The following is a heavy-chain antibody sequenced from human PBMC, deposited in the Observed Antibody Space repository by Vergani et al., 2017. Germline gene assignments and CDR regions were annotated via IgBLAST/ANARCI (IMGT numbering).Heavy chain of an antibody. CDR2: ISYDGSNK. D-gene: IGHD2/OR15-2a*01. V-gene: IGHV3-30*18. CDR1: GFTFSSYG. CDR3: AKEGHPLSPWFALYFDY. Sequence: QVQLVESGGGLVKPGGSLRLSCAASGFTFSSYGMHWVRQAPGKGLEWVAIISYDGSNKYYADSVKGRFTISRDNSKNTLYLQMNSLRDEDTAVYYCAKEGHPLSPWFALYFDYWGQGTLVTVSS. J-gene: IGHJ4*02.